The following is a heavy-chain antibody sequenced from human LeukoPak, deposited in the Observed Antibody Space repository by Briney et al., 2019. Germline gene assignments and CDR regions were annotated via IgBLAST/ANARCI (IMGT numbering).Heavy chain of an antibody. Sequence: AASVKVSCKASGYTFTSYDINWVRQATGQGLEWMGWMNPNSGNTGYAQKFQGRVTMTRNTSISTAYMELSSLRSEGTAVYYCARYSSSSTPDFDPWGQGTLVTVSS. CDR2: MNPNSGNT. CDR1: GYTFTSYD. V-gene: IGHV1-8*01. D-gene: IGHD6-6*01. J-gene: IGHJ5*02. CDR3: ARYSSSSTPDFDP.